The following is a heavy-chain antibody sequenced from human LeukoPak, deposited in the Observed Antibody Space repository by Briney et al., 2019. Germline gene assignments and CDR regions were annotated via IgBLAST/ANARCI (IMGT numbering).Heavy chain of an antibody. CDR2: IKQDGGEI. D-gene: IGHD1-26*01. Sequence: PGGSLRLSCAASGFTFSRYWMSWVRQVPRKGLEWVANIKQDGGEIYYVDSVKGRFTISRDNAKNSLYLQMNSLRAEDTAVYYCARDSGSYWGGYYFDYWGQGTLVTVSS. CDR1: GFTFSRYW. V-gene: IGHV3-7*03. J-gene: IGHJ4*02. CDR3: ARDSGSYWGGYYFDY.